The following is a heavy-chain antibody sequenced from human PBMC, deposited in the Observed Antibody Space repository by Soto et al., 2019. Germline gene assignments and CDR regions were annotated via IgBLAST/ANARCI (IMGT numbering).Heavy chain of an antibody. CDR1: GYTFTSYG. D-gene: IGHD2-15*01. V-gene: IGHV1-18*01. J-gene: IGHJ6*03. CDR3: ARQVVVVAATRGDYYYYMDG. CDR2: ISAYNGNT. Sequence: QVQLVQSGAEVKKPGASVKVSCKASGYTFTSYGISWVRQAPGQGLEWMGWISAYNGNTNYAQKLQGRVTMTTDTSTSTAYMELRSLRSDDTAVYYCARQVVVVAATRGDYYYYMDGWGKGTTVTVSS.